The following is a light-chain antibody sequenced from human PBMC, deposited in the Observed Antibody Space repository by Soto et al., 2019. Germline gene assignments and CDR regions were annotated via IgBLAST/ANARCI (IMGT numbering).Light chain of an antibody. CDR1: SSDIGGYNY. J-gene: IGLJ2*01. CDR2: NVS. V-gene: IGLV2-14*01. CDR3: SSYTSSTTLI. Sequence: QSALTQPASVSGSPGQSITISCTGTSSDIGGYNYVSWYQQNPGKAPKLRIYNVSNRPSGVSNRFSASKSGNTASLTISGLQAEDEADYYCSSYTSSTTLIFGGGTKVTVL.